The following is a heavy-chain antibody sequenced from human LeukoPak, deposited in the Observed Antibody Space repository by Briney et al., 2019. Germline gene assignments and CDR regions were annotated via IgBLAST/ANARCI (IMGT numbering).Heavy chain of an antibody. CDR2: MNPNSGNT. CDR1: GYTFTSYD. D-gene: IGHD2-2*01. J-gene: IGHJ6*03. V-gene: IGHV1-8*01. Sequence: ASVKVSCKASGYTFTSYDINWVRQATGQGLEWMGWMNPNSGNTGYAQKFQGRVTMTRNTPIRTAYMELSSLRSEDTAVYFCARKGPANYYYYYMDVWGKGTTVTVSS. CDR3: ARKGPANYYYYYMDV.